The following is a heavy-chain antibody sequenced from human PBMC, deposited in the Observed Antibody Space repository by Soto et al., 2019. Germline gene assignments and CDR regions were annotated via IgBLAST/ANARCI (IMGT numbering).Heavy chain of an antibody. D-gene: IGHD2-2*01. J-gene: IGHJ4*02. V-gene: IGHV1-18*01. Sequence: QVQLVQSGAEVKKPGASVKVSCKASGYTFTSYGISWVRQAPGQGLEWMGWISAYNGNTNYAQKLRGRVTMTTDTSTSTAYMELRSLRSDDTAVYYCARVAKFFSSTPGFDYWGQGTLVTVSS. CDR3: ARVAKFFSSTPGFDY. CDR1: GYTFTSYG. CDR2: ISAYNGNT.